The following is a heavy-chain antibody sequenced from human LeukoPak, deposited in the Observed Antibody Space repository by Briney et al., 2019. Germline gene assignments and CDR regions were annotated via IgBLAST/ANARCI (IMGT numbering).Heavy chain of an antibody. Sequence: GGSLRLSCAASGFTFSSYAMSWVRQAPGKGLEWVSAISVSGDSTYYADSVKGRFTFSRDNFKNTLYLQMNSLRAEDTAVYYCAKQSGSSWYGNTFDIWGQGTMVTVSS. CDR3: AKQSGSSWYGNTFDI. D-gene: IGHD6-13*01. J-gene: IGHJ3*02. CDR1: GFTFSSYA. V-gene: IGHV3-23*01. CDR2: ISVSGDST.